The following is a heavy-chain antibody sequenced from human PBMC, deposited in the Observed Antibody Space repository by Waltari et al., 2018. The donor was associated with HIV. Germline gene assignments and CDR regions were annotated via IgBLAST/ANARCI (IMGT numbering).Heavy chain of an antibody. Sequence: QLQLLESGPGLVAPSQKLSLTRTVSGGSLSNVGSYWNWIRQHPGKGLEWIGYIYYSGTIYYNPSLKSRVTISIDTSKNQFSLKLTSMTAADTAVYYCGSRSGGSSRPFDYWGQGTPVTVSS. CDR3: GSRSGGSSRPFDY. J-gene: IGHJ4*02. CDR1: GGSLSNVGSY. D-gene: IGHD6-13*01. CDR2: IYYSGTI. V-gene: IGHV4-31*03.